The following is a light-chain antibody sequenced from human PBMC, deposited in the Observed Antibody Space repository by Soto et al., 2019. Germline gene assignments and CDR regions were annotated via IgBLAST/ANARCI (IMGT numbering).Light chain of an antibody. J-gene: IGKJ5*01. CDR1: QGVSTW. CDR3: QQAVSFPIT. V-gene: IGKV1-12*01. Sequence: DIQMTQSPSSVSASVGDRVTITCRASQGVSTWLAWYQQKPGKAPNLLIYTASSLQNGVPSRFSGRGSGTDFTLTVNGLQPEEFATYYCQQAVSFPITFGQGTRLEIK. CDR2: TAS.